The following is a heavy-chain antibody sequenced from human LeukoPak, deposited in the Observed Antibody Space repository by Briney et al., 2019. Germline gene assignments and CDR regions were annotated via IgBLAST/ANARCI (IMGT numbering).Heavy chain of an antibody. Sequence: PSETLSLTCTVSGGSISSSNYYWGWIRQPPGKGLEWIGSIYYSGTTYQNLSLKSRVTISVDTSKNQFSLKLNSLTAADTAVYYCARDYVFGSTSCLGYWGQGTLVTVSS. D-gene: IGHD2-2*01. CDR3: ARDYVFGSTSCLGY. J-gene: IGHJ4*02. V-gene: IGHV4-39*02. CDR2: IYYSGTT. CDR1: GGSISSSNYY.